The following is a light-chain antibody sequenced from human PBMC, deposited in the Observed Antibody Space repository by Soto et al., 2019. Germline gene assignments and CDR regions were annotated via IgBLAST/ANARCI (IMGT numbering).Light chain of an antibody. J-gene: IGLJ3*02. CDR1: SSNIGSNT. CDR2: SNN. CDR3: AAWDDSLNGHWV. V-gene: IGLV1-44*01. Sequence: QSVLTQPPSASGTPGQRVTISCSGSSSNIGSNTVNWYQQLPGTAPKLLIYSNNQRPSGVPDRFSGSKSGTSASLAISGLQSEDEADYYCAAWDDSLNGHWVFGGGTKLNVL.